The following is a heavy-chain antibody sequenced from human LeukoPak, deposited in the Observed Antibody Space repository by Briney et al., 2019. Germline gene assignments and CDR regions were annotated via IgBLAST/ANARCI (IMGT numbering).Heavy chain of an antibody. V-gene: IGHV3-53*01. CDR1: GFTVSSNY. CDR2: IYSGGST. J-gene: IGHJ6*03. CDR3: TSEMATIAGGYYYMDV. Sequence: GGSLRLSCAASGFTVSSNYMSWVRQAPGKGLEWVSVIYSGGSTYYADSVKGRFTISRDNSKNTLYLQMNSLKTEDTAVYYCTSEMATIAGGYYYMDVWGKGTTVTISS. D-gene: IGHD5-24*01.